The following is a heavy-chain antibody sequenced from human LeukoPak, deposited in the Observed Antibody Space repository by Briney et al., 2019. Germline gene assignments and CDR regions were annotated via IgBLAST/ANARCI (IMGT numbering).Heavy chain of an antibody. CDR3: AKAKDYYGSGSYPDH. CDR1: GFTFSSYS. D-gene: IGHD3-10*01. J-gene: IGHJ4*02. V-gene: IGHV3-23*01. Sequence: GGSLRLSCAASGFTFSSYSMNWVRQPPGKGLEWVSVISISGGSSNYGDSVKGRFTVSRDNSKNTLYLQMSSLRVEDTAIYDCAKAKDYYGSGSYPDHWGQGTLVTVSS. CDR2: ISISGGSS.